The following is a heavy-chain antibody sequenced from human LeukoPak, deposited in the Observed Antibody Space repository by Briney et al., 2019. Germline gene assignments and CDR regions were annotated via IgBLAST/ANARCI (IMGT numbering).Heavy chain of an antibody. V-gene: IGHV3-7*03. J-gene: IGHJ3*02. Sequence: GGSLRLSCAASGFTFTNYWMSWVRQAPGKGLELVANIKQDRSEKYYVDSVKGRFTISGDNAKNSLYLQMNSLRAEDTAVYYCARDYYSLKTGRVRAFDIWGQGTMVTVSS. CDR3: ARDYYSLKTGRVRAFDI. CDR2: IKQDRSEK. CDR1: GFTFTNYW. D-gene: IGHD3-10*01.